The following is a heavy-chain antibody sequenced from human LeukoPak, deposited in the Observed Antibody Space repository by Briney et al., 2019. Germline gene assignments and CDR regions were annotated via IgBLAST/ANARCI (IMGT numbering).Heavy chain of an antibody. CDR2: INTNTGNP. Sequence: ASVKVSCKASGYTFTSYAMNWVRQAPGQGLEWMGWINTNTGNPTYAQGFTGRFVFSLDTSVSTAYLQISSLKAEDTAVHYCARDLGIASPMIGDAFDIWGQGTMVTVSS. CDR1: GYTFTSYA. CDR3: ARDLGIASPMIGDAFDI. V-gene: IGHV7-4-1*02. J-gene: IGHJ3*02. D-gene: IGHD6-13*01.